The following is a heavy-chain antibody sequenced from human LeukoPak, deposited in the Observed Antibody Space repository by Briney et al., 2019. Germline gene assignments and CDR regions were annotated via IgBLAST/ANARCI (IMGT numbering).Heavy chain of an antibody. D-gene: IGHD3-10*01. Sequence: GGSLRLSCSASGFTFSSYAMHWVRQAPGKGLEYVSAISSNGGSTYYADSVKGRFTISRDNSKNTLYLQMSSLRAEDTAVYCCVKSQKGYYGSGSYGAFDIWGQGTMVTVSS. CDR2: ISSNGGST. CDR1: GFTFSSYA. J-gene: IGHJ3*02. CDR3: VKSQKGYYGSGSYGAFDI. V-gene: IGHV3-64D*06.